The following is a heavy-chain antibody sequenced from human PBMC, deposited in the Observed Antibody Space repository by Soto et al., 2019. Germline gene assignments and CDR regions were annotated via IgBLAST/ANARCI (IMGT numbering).Heavy chain of an antibody. D-gene: IGHD4-17*01. J-gene: IGHJ3*02. CDR3: ASRGADYGDIDAFDI. CDR2: ISAYNGNT. CDR1: GYTFTSYG. V-gene: IGHV1-18*01. Sequence: WASVKVSCKASGYTFTSYGISWVRQAPGQGLEWMGWISAYNGNTNYAQKLQGRVTMTTDTSTSTAYMELRSLRSDDTAVYYCASRGADYGDIDAFDIWGQGTMVTVSS.